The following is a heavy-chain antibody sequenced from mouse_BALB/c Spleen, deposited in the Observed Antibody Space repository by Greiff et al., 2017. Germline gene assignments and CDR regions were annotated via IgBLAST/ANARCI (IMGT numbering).Heavy chain of an antibody. D-gene: IGHD2-4*01. Sequence: LKQPGSELVRPGASVKLSCKASGYTFTSYWMHWVKQRHGQGLEWIGNIYPGSGSTNYDEKFKSKGTLTVDTSSSTAYMHLSSLTSEDSAVYYCTSNYEWFAYWGQGTLVTVSA. V-gene: IGHV1S22*01. CDR3: TSNYEWFAY. CDR2: IYPGSGST. CDR1: GYTFTSYW. J-gene: IGHJ3*01.